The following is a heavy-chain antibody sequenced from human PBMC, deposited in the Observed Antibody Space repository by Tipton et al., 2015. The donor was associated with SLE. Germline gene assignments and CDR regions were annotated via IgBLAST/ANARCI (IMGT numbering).Heavy chain of an antibody. CDR1: GGSISSYY. Sequence: LRLSCTVSGGSISSYYWSWIRQPPGKGLEWIGYIYYSGSTNYNPSLKSRVTISVDTSKNQFSLKLSSVTAADTAVYYCARYRVCGGDCCYAFDIWGQGTMVTVSS. CDR2: IYYSGST. D-gene: IGHD2-21*01. J-gene: IGHJ3*02. V-gene: IGHV4-59*08. CDR3: ARYRVCGGDCCYAFDI.